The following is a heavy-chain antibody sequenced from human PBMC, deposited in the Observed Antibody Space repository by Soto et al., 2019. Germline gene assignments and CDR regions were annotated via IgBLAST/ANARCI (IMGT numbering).Heavy chain of an antibody. J-gene: IGHJ4*02. D-gene: IGHD6-13*01. CDR3: ARVGSCSWHLDY. CDR1: GGSMRSYY. Sequence: QVQLQESGPGQVKPSETLSLTCTVSGGSMRSYYWSWIRQPPGKGLEWIGYIYYTGSTNLNPSLKSRVSMSVDTSKNHFSLRLTSVTAADTAIYHCARVGSCSWHLDYWGQGALITVSS. CDR2: IYYTGST. V-gene: IGHV4-59*01.